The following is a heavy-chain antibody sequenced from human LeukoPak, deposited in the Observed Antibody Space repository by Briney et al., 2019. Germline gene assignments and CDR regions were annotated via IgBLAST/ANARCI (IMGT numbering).Heavy chain of an antibody. CDR2: ISSSGSTI. CDR3: ASPVRSTANPFDY. CDR1: GFTFSSYE. D-gene: IGHD3-10*01. V-gene: IGHV3-48*03. Sequence: PGGSLRLSCAASGFTFSSYEMNWVRQAPGKGLEWVSYISSSGSTIYYADSVKGRFTISRDNAKNSLYLQMNSLRAEDTAVYYCASPVRSTANPFDYWGQGTLVTVSS. J-gene: IGHJ4*02.